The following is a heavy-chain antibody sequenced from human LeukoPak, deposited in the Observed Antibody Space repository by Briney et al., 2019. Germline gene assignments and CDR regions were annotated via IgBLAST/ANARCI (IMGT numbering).Heavy chain of an antibody. J-gene: IGHJ4*02. CDR1: GFTFNNYA. D-gene: IGHD3-16*01. CDR2: ISNFGGTT. V-gene: IGHV3-64D*09. Sequence: GGSLRLSCSASGFTFNNYAMHWVRQAPGKGLEYVSSISNFGGTTYYADSVKGRFTISRDNSMHTLYLQMSSLTVEDTAVYYCVNLGGYGCWGQGTLVTVSS. CDR3: VNLGGYGC.